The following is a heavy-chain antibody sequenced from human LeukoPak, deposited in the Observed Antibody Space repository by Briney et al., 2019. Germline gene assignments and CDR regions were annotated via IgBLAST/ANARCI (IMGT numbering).Heavy chain of an antibody. CDR1: GVSMRSNW. CDR2: IYHSGST. Sequence: PSGTLSLTCAVSGVSMRSNWWSWVRQSPGKGLEWIGEIYHSGSTNYNPSLKSRVDIAVDQSRSQFSLKLRSVTAADTAVYYCVSNGYYSIDYWGQGTLVTVSS. D-gene: IGHD3-22*01. J-gene: IGHJ4*02. V-gene: IGHV4-4*02. CDR3: VSNGYYSIDY.